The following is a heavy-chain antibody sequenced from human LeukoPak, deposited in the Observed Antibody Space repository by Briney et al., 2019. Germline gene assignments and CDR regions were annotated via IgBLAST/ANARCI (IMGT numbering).Heavy chain of an antibody. Sequence: GGSLRLSCAASGFIFTNYDVHWVRQAPGKGLEWVALISYDKSNKYYADSVKGRFTISRDNSKNTLYLQMNSLRVEDTAVYYCARDRAYSTSSLSNWGQGTLVTVSS. CDR2: ISYDKSNK. CDR3: ARDRAYSTSSLSN. D-gene: IGHD6-6*01. J-gene: IGHJ4*02. V-gene: IGHV3-30*04. CDR1: GFIFTNYD.